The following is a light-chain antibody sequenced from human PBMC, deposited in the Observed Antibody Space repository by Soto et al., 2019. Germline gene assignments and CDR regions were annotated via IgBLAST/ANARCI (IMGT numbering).Light chain of an antibody. Sequence: DIQMTQSPSSLSASVGDRVTITCQASQDISNYLNWYQQKPGKAPKLLIYDASNLETGVPSRFSGSGSGTDFTLTISSLQPEDFATYYCQQLNSYLTFGQGTRLEIK. V-gene: IGKV1-33*01. CDR3: QQLNSYLT. J-gene: IGKJ5*01. CDR1: QDISNY. CDR2: DAS.